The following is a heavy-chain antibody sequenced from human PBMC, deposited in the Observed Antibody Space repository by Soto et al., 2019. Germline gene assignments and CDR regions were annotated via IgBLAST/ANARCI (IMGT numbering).Heavy chain of an antibody. Sequence: GGSLRLSCAASGFTFSSYAMSWVRQAPGKGLEWVSAISGSGGSTYYADSVKGRFTISRDNSKNTLYLQMNSLRAEDTAVYYCAKDPDGVAYGSGSLNPDYWGQGTLVTVSS. V-gene: IGHV3-23*01. J-gene: IGHJ4*02. CDR3: AKDPDGVAYGSGSLNPDY. CDR2: ISGSGGST. CDR1: GFTFSSYA. D-gene: IGHD3-10*01.